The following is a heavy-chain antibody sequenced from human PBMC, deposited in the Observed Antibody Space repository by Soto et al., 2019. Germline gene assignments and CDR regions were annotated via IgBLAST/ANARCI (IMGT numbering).Heavy chain of an antibody. Sequence: PGESLKISCRCSGYTFSNFWIAWVRHLPGKGLEWMGIIYPGDHETRYSPSCHGKVTISADKSINTAYLQWSSLEASDSAFYYCARSPRSSPYFDYWGQGALVTVSS. J-gene: IGHJ4*02. CDR2: IYPGDHET. D-gene: IGHD6-13*01. CDR3: ARSPRSSPYFDY. CDR1: GYTFSNFW. V-gene: IGHV5-51*01.